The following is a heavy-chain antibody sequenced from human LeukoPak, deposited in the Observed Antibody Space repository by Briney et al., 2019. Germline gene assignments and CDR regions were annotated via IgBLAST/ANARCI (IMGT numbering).Heavy chain of an antibody. CDR3: ARERVRYCSGGSCYDVDY. V-gene: IGHV1-2*02. Sequence: GASVKVSCKASGYTFTGYYMHWVRQAPGQGLEWMGWINPNSGGTNYAQKFQGRVTMTRDTSISTAYMELSRLRSDDTAVYYCARERVRYCSGGSCYDVDYWGQGTLVTVSS. J-gene: IGHJ4*02. CDR1: GYTFTGYY. CDR2: INPNSGGT. D-gene: IGHD2-15*01.